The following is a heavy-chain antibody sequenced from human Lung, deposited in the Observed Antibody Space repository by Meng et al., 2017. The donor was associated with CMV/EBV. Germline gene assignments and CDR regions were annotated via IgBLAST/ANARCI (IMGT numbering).Heavy chain of an antibody. V-gene: IGHV3-30*09. CDR2: ISNDGSNK. Sequence: FTFMSYAMHWVRQAPGKGLEWVAVISNDGSNKYYADAVKGRVAISRDNSKNTLYLQMNSLRAEDTAVYYCARDRGQSIAARTPWFDPWGQGTLVTVSS. D-gene: IGHD6-6*01. CDR1: FTFMSYA. J-gene: IGHJ5*02. CDR3: ARDRGQSIAARTPWFDP.